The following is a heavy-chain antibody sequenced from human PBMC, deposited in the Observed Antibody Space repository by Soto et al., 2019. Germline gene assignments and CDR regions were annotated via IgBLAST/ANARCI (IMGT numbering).Heavy chain of an antibody. J-gene: IGHJ4*02. CDR1: GGSISSSSYY. D-gene: IGHD2-15*01. V-gene: IGHV4-39*01. CDR2: IYSGST. Sequence: QLQLQESGPGLVKPSETLSLTCTVSGGSISSSSYYWGWIRQPPGKGLEWIGSIYSGSTYYNPSLNSXVXXXVXASKNQFSLQLRSVTAADPAVYYCARHTPAISLSDHWGQGTLVTVSS. CDR3: ARHTPAISLSDH.